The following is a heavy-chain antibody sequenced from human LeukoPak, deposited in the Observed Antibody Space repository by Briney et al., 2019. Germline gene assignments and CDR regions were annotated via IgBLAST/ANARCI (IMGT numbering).Heavy chain of an antibody. V-gene: IGHV3-48*04. CDR3: ARESPLQDYYGVDV. J-gene: IGHJ6*02. Sequence: GGSLRLSCAASGFIFSSYSMNWVRQARGKGLEWISYISSSSSNIYYADSVKGRFTISRDNAKNSLYLQMNSLRAEDTAVYYCARESPLQDYYGVDVWGQGTTVTDSS. CDR2: ISSSSSNI. CDR1: GFIFSSYS.